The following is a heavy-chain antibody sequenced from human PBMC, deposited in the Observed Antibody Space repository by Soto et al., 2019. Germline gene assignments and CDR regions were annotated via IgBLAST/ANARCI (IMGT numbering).Heavy chain of an antibody. J-gene: IGHJ4*02. CDR1: GGSISSSSHY. CDR3: ARFYGYNYGHIDC. V-gene: IGHV4-39*01. CDR2: IYYGGAS. Sequence: QLQLQESGPGLVKPSETLSLTCTVSGGSISSSSHYWGWIRQPPGKGLDWIGSIYYGGASYYNPSLKSRVTISVDTSKNQFSLRLSSVTAADTAVYYCARFYGYNYGHIDCWGQGTLVTVSS. D-gene: IGHD5-18*01.